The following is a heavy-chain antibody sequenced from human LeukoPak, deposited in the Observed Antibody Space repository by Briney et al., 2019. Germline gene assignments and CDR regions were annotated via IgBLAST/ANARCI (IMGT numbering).Heavy chain of an antibody. Sequence: ASVKVSCKASGYTFSGHYMHWVRQAPGQGLEWMGWINPNSGDTNYAQKFQGRVTMTRDTSVNTAYMELSRLRSDDTAVYYCARDQVARDIVVVLTATGTIDYWGQGTLVTVSS. CDR3: ARDQVARDIVVVLTATGTIDY. V-gene: IGHV1-2*02. D-gene: IGHD2-15*01. J-gene: IGHJ4*02. CDR1: GYTFSGHY. CDR2: INPNSGDT.